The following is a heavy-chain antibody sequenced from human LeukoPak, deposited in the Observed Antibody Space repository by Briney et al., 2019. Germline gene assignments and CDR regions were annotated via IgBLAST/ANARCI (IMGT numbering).Heavy chain of an antibody. CDR1: GYTFTTYG. Sequence: ASVKVSCKASGYTFTTYGISWVRQAPGQGLEWMGWISAYNGNTNYAQKLQGRVTMTTDTSTSTAYMELRSLRSDDTAVYYCARDTYYYDSSGYLDDYWGQGTLVTVSS. CDR2: ISAYNGNT. D-gene: IGHD3-22*01. J-gene: IGHJ4*02. CDR3: ARDTYYYDSSGYLDDY. V-gene: IGHV1-18*01.